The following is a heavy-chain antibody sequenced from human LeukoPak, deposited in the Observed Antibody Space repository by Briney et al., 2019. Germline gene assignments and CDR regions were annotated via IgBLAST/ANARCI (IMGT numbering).Heavy chain of an antibody. V-gene: IGHV1-18*01. CDR3: ARGDVVVSAAVRFAP. Sequence: AASVNVSCKASGYTFTSYGITWVRQAPGQGLEWMGWISAHNGKTNYAQKFQGRVTMTTDTYTRTAYMELRSLRSDDTAVYYCARGDVVVSAAVRFAPWGQGILVTVSS. D-gene: IGHD2-2*01. CDR1: GYTFTSYG. J-gene: IGHJ5*02. CDR2: ISAHNGKT.